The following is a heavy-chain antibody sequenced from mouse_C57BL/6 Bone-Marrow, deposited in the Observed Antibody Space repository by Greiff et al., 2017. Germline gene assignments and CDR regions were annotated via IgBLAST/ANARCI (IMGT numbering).Heavy chain of an antibody. CDR2: IYPGNSDT. CDR1: GYTFTSYW. V-gene: IGHV1-5*01. CDR3: TREGYYYGSSFHWYFDV. Sequence: VQLQQSGTVLARPGASVKMSCKTSGYTFTSYWMHWVKQRPGQGLEWIGAIYPGNSDTSYNQKFKGKAKLTSVTSASTAYMELSSLTNEDSAVYYLTREGYYYGSSFHWYFDVWGTGTTVTVSS. J-gene: IGHJ1*03. D-gene: IGHD1-1*01.